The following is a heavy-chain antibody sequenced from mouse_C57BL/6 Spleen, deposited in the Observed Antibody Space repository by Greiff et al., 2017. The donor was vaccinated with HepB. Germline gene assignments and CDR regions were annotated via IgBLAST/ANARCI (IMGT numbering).Heavy chain of an antibody. D-gene: IGHD1-1*01. V-gene: IGHV1-39*01. CDR3: ARETTVVATGDWYFDV. CDR2: INPNYGTT. CDR1: GYSFTDYN. Sequence: EVQLQQSGPELVKPGASVKISCKASGYSFTDYNMNWVKQSNGKSLEWIGVINPNYGTTSYNQKFKGKATLTVDQSSSTAYMQLNSLTSEDSAVYYCARETTVVATGDWYFDVWGTGTTVTVSS. J-gene: IGHJ1*03.